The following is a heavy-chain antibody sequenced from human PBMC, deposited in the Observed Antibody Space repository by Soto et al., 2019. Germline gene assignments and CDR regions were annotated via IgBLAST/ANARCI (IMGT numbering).Heavy chain of an antibody. J-gene: IGHJ4*02. Sequence: QVQLVESGGGVVQPGRSLRLSCAASGFTFSSYGMHWVRQAPGKGLEWVAVIWYDGSNKYYADSVKGRFTISRDNSKNTLYLQMNSLRAEDTAVYYCAREYQLQQEGFDYWGQGTLVTVSS. CDR2: IWYDGSNK. V-gene: IGHV3-33*01. CDR1: GFTFSSYG. D-gene: IGHD2-2*01. CDR3: AREYQLQQEGFDY.